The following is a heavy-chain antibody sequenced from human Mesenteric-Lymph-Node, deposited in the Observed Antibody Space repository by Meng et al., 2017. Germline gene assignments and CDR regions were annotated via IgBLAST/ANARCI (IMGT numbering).Heavy chain of an antibody. V-gene: IGHV3-53*01. J-gene: IGHJ4*02. CDR1: GFTVSSNY. CDR2: IYSGGST. Sequence: GESLKISCAASGFTVSSNYMSWVRQAPGKGLEWVSVIYSGGSTYYADSVKGRFTISRDNSKNTLYLQMNSLRAEDTAVYYCAMDYGDYGWYYFDYWGQGTLVTVSS. D-gene: IGHD4-17*01. CDR3: AMDYGDYGWYYFDY.